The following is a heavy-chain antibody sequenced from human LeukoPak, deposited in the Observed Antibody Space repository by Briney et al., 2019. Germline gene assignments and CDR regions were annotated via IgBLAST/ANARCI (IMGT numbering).Heavy chain of an antibody. CDR2: ISGSGDTT. D-gene: IGHD3-3*01. Sequence: GGSLRLSCAASGFSFTSYAMCWVRQAPGKGLEWLSGISGSGDTTYYADSAKGRFSVSRDNSKNTLYLQAISLKAEDTAVYYCAKVNYDFWGGDYTEALVFDYWGQGTLVTVSS. V-gene: IGHV3-23*01. CDR1: GFSFTSYA. J-gene: IGHJ4*02. CDR3: AKVNYDFWGGDYTEALVFDY.